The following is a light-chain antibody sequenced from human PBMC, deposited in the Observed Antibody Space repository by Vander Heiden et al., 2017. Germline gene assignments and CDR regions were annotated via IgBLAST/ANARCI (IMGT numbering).Light chain of an antibody. Sequence: SALTQPASVSGSPGPSITISCVRTSSDVGNDNYVSWYQQHPGKAPKLVIYDVTNRPSGVSNRVSGAKSGNTASLTISGLQPEDEADYYCSSYTTSSTQVFGTGTKVTVL. J-gene: IGLJ1*01. CDR3: SSYTTSSTQV. V-gene: IGLV2-14*03. CDR2: DVT. CDR1: SSDVGNDNY.